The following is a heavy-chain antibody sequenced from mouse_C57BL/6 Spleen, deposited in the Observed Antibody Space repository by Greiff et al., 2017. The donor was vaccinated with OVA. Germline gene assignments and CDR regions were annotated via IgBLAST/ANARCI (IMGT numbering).Heavy chain of an antibody. Sequence: VQLQQPGAELVRPGSSVKLSCKASGYTFTSYWMHWVKQRPIQGLEWIGNIDPSDSEPHYTQKFKDKATLTVDKSSSTAYMQLSSLTSEDSAVYYCARRDSSGTGYFDYWGQGTTLTVSS. D-gene: IGHD3-2*02. CDR2: IDPSDSEP. CDR1: GYTFTSYW. CDR3: ARRDSSGTGYFDY. J-gene: IGHJ2*01. V-gene: IGHV1-52*01.